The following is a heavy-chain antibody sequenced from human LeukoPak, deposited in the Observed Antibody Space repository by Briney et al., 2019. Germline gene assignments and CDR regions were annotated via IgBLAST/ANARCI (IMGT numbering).Heavy chain of an antibody. J-gene: IGHJ4*02. D-gene: IGHD6-19*01. CDR2: IYTSGST. CDR1: GGSISSYY. Sequence: PSETLSLTCTVSGGSISSYYWSWIRQPPGKGLEWIGYIYTSGSTNYNPSLKSRVTISVDTSKNQFSLKLSSVTAADTAVYYCARAGYSSGWYFDYWGQGTLVTVSS. V-gene: IGHV4-4*09. CDR3: ARAGYSSGWYFDY.